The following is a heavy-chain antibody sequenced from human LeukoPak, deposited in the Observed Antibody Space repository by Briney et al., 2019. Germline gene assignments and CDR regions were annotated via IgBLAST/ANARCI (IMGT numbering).Heavy chain of an antibody. CDR1: GYTFTSYG. Sequence: ASVKVSCKASGYTFTSYGISWVRQAPGQGLEWMGWISAYNGNTNYAQKLQGRVTMTTDTSTSTAYMELRSLRSDDTAVYYCARDGRGYSYGYVSYHYMDVWGKGTTVTVSS. J-gene: IGHJ6*03. CDR3: ARDGRGYSYGYVSYHYMDV. CDR2: ISAYNGNT. V-gene: IGHV1-18*01. D-gene: IGHD5-18*01.